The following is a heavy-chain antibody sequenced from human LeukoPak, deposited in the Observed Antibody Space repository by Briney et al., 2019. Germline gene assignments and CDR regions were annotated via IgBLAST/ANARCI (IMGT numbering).Heavy chain of an antibody. V-gene: IGHV4-31*03. CDR1: GGSLSSGGYY. D-gene: IGHD3-22*01. CDR3: ARYLDSSGYYYYFDY. CDR2: IYYSGST. Sequence: SQTLSLTCTVSGGSLSSGGYYWSWIRQHPGKGLEWIGYIYYSGSTYYNPSLKSRVTISVDTSKNQFSLKLSSVTAADTAVYYCARYLDSSGYYYYFDYWGQGTLVTVSS. J-gene: IGHJ4*02.